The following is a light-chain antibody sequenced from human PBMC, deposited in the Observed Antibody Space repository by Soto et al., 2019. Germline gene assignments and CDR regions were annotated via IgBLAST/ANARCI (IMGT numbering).Light chain of an antibody. CDR2: DVR. CDR3: SSYTTVSTYV. J-gene: IGLJ1*01. V-gene: IGLV2-14*01. CDR1: SSEIGGYNY. Sequence: QSALTQPASVSGSPGQSITISCTGTSSEIGGYNYVSWYQQHPGKAPKLMIYDVRNRPSGVSNRFSGSKSVNTASLTISGLQAEDEAGYYCSSYTTVSTYVFGTGTSHRP.